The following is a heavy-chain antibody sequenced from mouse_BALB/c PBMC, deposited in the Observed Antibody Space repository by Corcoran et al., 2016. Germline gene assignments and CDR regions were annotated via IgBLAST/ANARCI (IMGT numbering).Heavy chain of an antibody. Sequence: EVQLQQSGAELVKPGASVKLSFTASGFNIKDTYMHWVKQGPEQGLEWIGRIDPANGNTKYDPKFQGKATITADTSSNTAYLQLSSLTSEDTAVYYCANWDWYFDVWGAGTTVTISS. J-gene: IGHJ1*01. V-gene: IGHV14-3*02. D-gene: IGHD4-1*01. CDR1: GFNIKDTY. CDR3: ANWDWYFDV. CDR2: IDPANGNT.